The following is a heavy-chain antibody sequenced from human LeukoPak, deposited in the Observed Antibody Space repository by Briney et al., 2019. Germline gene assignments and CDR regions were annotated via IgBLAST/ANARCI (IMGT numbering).Heavy chain of an antibody. Sequence: SETLSLTCAVYGGSFSGYYWSWIRQPPGKGLGWIGEINHSGSTNYNPSLKSRVTISVDTSKNQFSLKLSSVTAADTAVYYCARHTTPVWYFDLWGRGTLVTVSS. CDR1: GGSFSGYY. D-gene: IGHD1-14*01. V-gene: IGHV4-34*01. J-gene: IGHJ2*01. CDR3: ARHTTPVWYFDL. CDR2: INHSGST.